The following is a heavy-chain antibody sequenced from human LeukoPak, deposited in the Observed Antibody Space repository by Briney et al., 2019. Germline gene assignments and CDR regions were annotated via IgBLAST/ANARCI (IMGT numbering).Heavy chain of an antibody. Sequence: PSETLSVTCTVSGGSISSDYWSCIRQPPGKGLEWIGYIYYSGSTNYNPSLKSRVTISVDTSKNQFSLKLSSVTAADTAVYYCARATPSYCSSTSCYYYYYDMDVWGKGTTVTVSS. V-gene: IGHV4-59*01. CDR2: IYYSGST. CDR1: GGSISSDY. D-gene: IGHD2-2*01. J-gene: IGHJ6*04. CDR3: ARATPSYCSSTSCYYYYYDMDV.